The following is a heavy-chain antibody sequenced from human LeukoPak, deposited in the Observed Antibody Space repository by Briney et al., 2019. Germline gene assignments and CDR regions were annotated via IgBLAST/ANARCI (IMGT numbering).Heavy chain of an antibody. Sequence: SQTLSLTCAVSGGSISSGGYSWSWIRQPPGKGLEWIGYIYHSGSTYYNPSLKSRVTISVDRSKNQFSLELSSVTAADTAVYYCARAEDLGAFDIWGQGTMVTVSS. V-gene: IGHV4-30-2*01. CDR3: ARAEDLGAFDI. CDR1: GGSISSGGYS. D-gene: IGHD2-15*01. CDR2: IYHSGST. J-gene: IGHJ3*02.